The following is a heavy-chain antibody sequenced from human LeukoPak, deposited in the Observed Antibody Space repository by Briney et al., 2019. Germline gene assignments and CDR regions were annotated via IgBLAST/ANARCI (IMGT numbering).Heavy chain of an antibody. CDR3: ARGGRFDYGDY. D-gene: IGHD1-26*01. V-gene: IGHV4-59*01. Sequence: SETLCLTCTVSGGSISSYYWSWIRQPPGKGLEWIGYIYYSGSTNYNPSLKSRVTISVDTSKNQFSLKLSSVTAADTAVYYCARGGRFDYGDYWGQGTLVTVSS. CDR2: IYYSGST. J-gene: IGHJ4*02. CDR1: GGSISSYY.